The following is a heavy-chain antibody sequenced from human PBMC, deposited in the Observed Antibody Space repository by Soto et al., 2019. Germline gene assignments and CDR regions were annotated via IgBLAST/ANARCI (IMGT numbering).Heavy chain of an antibody. CDR2: IDPSDSYT. CDR1: GYSFTSYW. J-gene: IGHJ6*02. D-gene: IGHD3-3*01. V-gene: IGHV5-10-1*01. CDR3: AGGGGAIFGVVIIGGYYYGMDV. Sequence: PGESLKISCKGSGYSFTSYWISWVRQMPGKGLEWMGRIDPSDSYTNYSPSFQGHVTISADKSISTAYLQWSSLKASDTAMYYCAGGGGAIFGVVIIGGYYYGMDVWGQGTTVTVSS.